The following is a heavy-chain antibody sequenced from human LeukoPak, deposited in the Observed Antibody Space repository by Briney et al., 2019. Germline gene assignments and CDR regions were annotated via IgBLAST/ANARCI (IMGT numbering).Heavy chain of an antibody. Sequence: KPSETLSLTCTGYGGSLSGYYWSWIRQPPGKGLEWSGEINNSGSTNYNPSRKSRVTISVDTSKNQFSLKLSSVTAADTAVYYCARLLGRVVPAAIIYWGQGTLVTVSS. CDR2: INNSGST. J-gene: IGHJ4*02. CDR1: GGSLSGYY. V-gene: IGHV4-34*01. CDR3: ARLLGRVVPAAIIY. D-gene: IGHD2-2*01.